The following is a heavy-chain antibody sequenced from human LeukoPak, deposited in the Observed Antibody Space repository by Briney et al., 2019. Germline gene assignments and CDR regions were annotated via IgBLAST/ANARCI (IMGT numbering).Heavy chain of an antibody. CDR3: TTDWYGDRYMDV. CDR1: GFTFSNAW. CDR2: IKSKTDGGTT. V-gene: IGHV3-15*01. J-gene: IGHJ6*03. Sequence: PGGSLRLSCAASGFTFSNAWMSWVRQAPGKGLEWVGRIKSKTDGGTTDYAAPVKGRFTISRDDSKNTLYLQMNSLKTEDTAVYYCTTDWYGDRYMDVWGKGTTVTVSS. D-gene: IGHD4-17*01.